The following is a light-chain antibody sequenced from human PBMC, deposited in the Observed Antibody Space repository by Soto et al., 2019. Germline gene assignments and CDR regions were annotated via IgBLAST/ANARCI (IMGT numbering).Light chain of an antibody. J-gene: IGKJ4*01. V-gene: IGKV3-11*01. CDR2: DAS. Sequence: EIVLTQSPATLSLSPGERATLSCRASQSISGYLAWYQQKPGQAPRFLIYDASLRATGVPARFSGSGSGTDFTLTISSLEPEDFAIYYCQQRYKWPLTFGGGTKVEIK. CDR3: QQRYKWPLT. CDR1: QSISGY.